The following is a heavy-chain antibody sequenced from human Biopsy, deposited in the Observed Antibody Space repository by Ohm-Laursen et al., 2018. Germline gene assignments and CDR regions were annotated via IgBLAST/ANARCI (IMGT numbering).Heavy chain of an antibody. CDR2: IYTSGIT. J-gene: IGHJ5*02. V-gene: IGHV4-4*07. Sequence: PSGTLSLTCTVSGGSLSSYSWSWIRQPAGQGLEWIGQIYTSGITNYNPSHKSRVTMSVDTSKNKFSLRVSSGTAADTAVYYCARDRDRRGWFDPWGQGTLVTVSS. CDR1: GGSLSSYS. CDR3: ARDRDRRGWFDP. D-gene: IGHD1-14*01.